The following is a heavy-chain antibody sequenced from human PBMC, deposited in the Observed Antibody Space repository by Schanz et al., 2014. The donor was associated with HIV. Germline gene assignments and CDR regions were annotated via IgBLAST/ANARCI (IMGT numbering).Heavy chain of an antibody. J-gene: IGHJ4*02. V-gene: IGHV1-69*06. CDR1: GGTLSNYA. CDR2: IMPKFGTE. D-gene: IGHD3-10*01. Sequence: QVQLVQSGAEVKKTGSPVKVSCKAFGGTLSNYAISWVRQAPGQGLEWLGLIMPKFGTENYAQKYQGRVTMTTDTSTSTAYMELRSLRSDDTAVYYCARVGSGSYYVRYFDYWGQGTLVTVSS. CDR3: ARVGSGSYYVRYFDY.